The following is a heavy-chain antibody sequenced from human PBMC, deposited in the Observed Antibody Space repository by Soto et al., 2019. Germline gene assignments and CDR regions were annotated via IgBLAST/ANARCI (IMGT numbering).Heavy chain of an antibody. J-gene: IGHJ5*02. CDR3: ARVTFDHFVHWFDP. Sequence: QIQLQQSGLGLVEPSQTLSLTCAISGDSVSSKTAAWNWIRQSPSRGLEWLGRTYFRSKWYNDYAISVKSRITISPDTSKNQFSLLLNSVTPEDTAVYYCARVTFDHFVHWFDPWGQGTLVTVSS. CDR2: TYFRSKWYN. V-gene: IGHV6-1*01. D-gene: IGHD3-9*01. CDR1: GDSVSSKTAA.